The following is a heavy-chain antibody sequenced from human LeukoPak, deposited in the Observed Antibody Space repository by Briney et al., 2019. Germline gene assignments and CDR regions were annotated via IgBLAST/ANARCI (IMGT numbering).Heavy chain of an antibody. V-gene: IGHV3-21*01. CDR1: GFTFSSYS. Sequence: PGGSLRLSCAASGFTFSSYSMHWVRQAPGKGLEWVSSISSSSSYIYYADSVKGRFTISRDNAKNSLYLQMNSLRAEDTAVYYCARESDSEGPNWFDPWGQGTLVTVSS. J-gene: IGHJ5*02. CDR3: ARESDSEGPNWFDP. D-gene: IGHD1-26*01. CDR2: ISSSSSYI.